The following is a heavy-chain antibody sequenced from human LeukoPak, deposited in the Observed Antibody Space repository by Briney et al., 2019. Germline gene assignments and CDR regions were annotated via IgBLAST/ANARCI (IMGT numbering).Heavy chain of an antibody. D-gene: IGHD3-22*01. CDR1: GYSISSGYY. Sequence: PSETLSLTCTVSGYSISSGYYWGWIRQPPGKGLELIGSIYHSGNIFYNPSLKSRVTISVDTSKNQFSLKLRSVTAADTAVYFCARTDYFDSSGYHYYFDYWGRGTLVTVSS. CDR3: ARTDYFDSSGYHYYFDY. CDR2: IYHSGNI. V-gene: IGHV4-38-2*02. J-gene: IGHJ4*02.